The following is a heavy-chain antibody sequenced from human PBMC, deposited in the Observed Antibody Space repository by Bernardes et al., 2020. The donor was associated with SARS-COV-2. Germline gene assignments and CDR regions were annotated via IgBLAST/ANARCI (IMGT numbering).Heavy chain of an antibody. CDR2: IWHDGGGE. J-gene: IGHJ5*01. CDR3: ATEDGEWLES. CDR1: GFTFRDDT. V-gene: IGHV3-33*01. Sequence: GGSLTLACAGSGFTFRDDTSHWVHMGPAKGREWVEVIWHDGGGENYFDSVKGRFAISRDNSNNTLYLQMNNLRVEDTALYRCATEDGEWLESWGQGTLVTVSS. D-gene: IGHD4-17*01.